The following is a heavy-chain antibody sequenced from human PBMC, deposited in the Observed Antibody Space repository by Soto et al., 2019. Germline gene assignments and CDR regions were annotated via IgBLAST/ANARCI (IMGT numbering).Heavy chain of an antibody. D-gene: IGHD6-19*01. CDR3: ARDGIGIAVAGTYNGMDV. CDR1: GGTFANCA. V-gene: IGHV1-69*01. J-gene: IGHJ6*02. CDR2: LTPLFGTA. Sequence: VQLVQSGAEVRKPGSSVKVSCKASGGTFANCAISWVRQAPGQGLEWLGGLTPLFGTANYAQKFQGRVTITADEATGTAYVELTGLRSGDTAVYYCARDGIGIAVAGTYNGMDVWGQGTTVTVSS.